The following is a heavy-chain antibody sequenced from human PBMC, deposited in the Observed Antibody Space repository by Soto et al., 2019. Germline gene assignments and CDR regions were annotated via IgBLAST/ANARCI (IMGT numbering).Heavy chain of an antibody. CDR2: IFYSGST. CDR1: GGSISSSSYY. V-gene: IGHV4-39*01. CDR3: ARSPDSSGYYPRWYYYGMDV. J-gene: IGHJ6*02. Sequence: PSETLSLTCTVSGGSISSSSYYWGWIRQPPGKGLEWIGSIFYSGSTYYNPSLKSRVTISVDTSKNQFSLKLTSVTAADTAVYYCARSPDSSGYYPRWYYYGMDVWGQGTTVTVSS. D-gene: IGHD3-22*01.